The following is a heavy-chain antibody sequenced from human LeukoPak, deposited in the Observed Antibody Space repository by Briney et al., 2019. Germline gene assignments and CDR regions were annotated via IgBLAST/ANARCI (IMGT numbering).Heavy chain of an antibody. CDR2: IYYTGST. Sequence: SETLSLTCTVSAGSITNYYWSWIRQPPGKGLEWIGYIYYTGSTNYNPSLKSRVSISVDTSKNQFSLKLSSVTAADTAVYYCARLNVDFGVVTFDYWGQGTLVTVSS. V-gene: IGHV4-59*08. D-gene: IGHD3-3*01. CDR3: ARLNVDFGVVTFDY. CDR1: AGSITNYY. J-gene: IGHJ4*02.